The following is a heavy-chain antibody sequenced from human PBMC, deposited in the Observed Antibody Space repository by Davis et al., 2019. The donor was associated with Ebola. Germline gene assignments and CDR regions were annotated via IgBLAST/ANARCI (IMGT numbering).Heavy chain of an antibody. CDR2: ISSSSIYI. CDR3: AKDSSTYYYDSSGYSTGYYFDY. D-gene: IGHD3-22*01. J-gene: IGHJ4*02. Sequence: GGSLRLSCAASGFTFSSYSMNWVRQAPGKGLAWVSSISSSSIYIYYADSVKGRFTISRDNAKNSLYLQMNSLRAEDTAVYYCAKDSSTYYYDSSGYSTGYYFDYWGQGTLVTVSS. CDR1: GFTFSSYS. V-gene: IGHV3-21*01.